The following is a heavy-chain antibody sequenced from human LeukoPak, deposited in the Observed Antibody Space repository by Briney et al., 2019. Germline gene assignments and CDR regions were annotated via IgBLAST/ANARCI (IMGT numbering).Heavy chain of an antibody. CDR3: ARDRYDSSGYVRVDP. Sequence: ASVKVSCKASGYTFTIYGISWVRQAPGQGLEWMGWISPYNGNTNYAQKFQDRVTMTTDTSTSTAYMELRSLRSDDTAVYYCARDRYDSSGYVRVDPWGQGTLVTVSS. CDR2: ISPYNGNT. D-gene: IGHD3-22*01. V-gene: IGHV1-18*01. CDR1: GYTFTIYG. J-gene: IGHJ5*02.